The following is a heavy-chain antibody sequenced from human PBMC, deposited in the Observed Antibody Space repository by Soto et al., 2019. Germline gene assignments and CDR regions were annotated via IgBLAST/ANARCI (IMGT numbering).Heavy chain of an antibody. CDR2: IYYGGSS. CDR1: GASISRGNYY. J-gene: IGHJ4*02. Sequence: SDTLSLTCTVSGASISRGNYYCSWVRQPPGKGLEWIGTIYYGGSSYSNPSLKSRVTISLDTSKNQFSLTLTSVTAADTAVYYCARHGSYWGQGTLVTVSS. V-gene: IGHV4-39*01. CDR3: ARHGSY.